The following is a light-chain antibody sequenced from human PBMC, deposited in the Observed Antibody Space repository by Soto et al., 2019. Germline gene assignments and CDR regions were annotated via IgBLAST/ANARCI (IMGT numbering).Light chain of an antibody. J-gene: IGLJ3*02. CDR3: SSYTTNKTRV. CDR1: TSDVGDNKY. V-gene: IGLV2-14*01. Sequence: QSALSQPASVSGSPGQTITISCTGTTSDVGDNKYVSWYQQHPGTAPKLMIYEVSYRPSGVSDRFSGSRSDTAASLTISGLQADDEADYYCSSYTTNKTRVFGGGTKVTVL. CDR2: EVS.